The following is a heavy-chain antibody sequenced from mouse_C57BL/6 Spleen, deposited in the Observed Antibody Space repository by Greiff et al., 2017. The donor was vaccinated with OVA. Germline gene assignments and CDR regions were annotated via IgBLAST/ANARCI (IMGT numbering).Heavy chain of an antibody. D-gene: IGHD2-3*01. V-gene: IGHV14-3*01. J-gene: IGHJ2*01. CDR2: IDPANGNT. Sequence: EVKLVESVAELVRPGASVKLSCTASGFNIKNTYMHWVKQRPEQGLEWIGRIDPANGNTKYAPKFQGKATITADTSSNTAYLQLSSLTSEDTAIYYCASGYDGYYEGFDYWGQGTTLTVSS. CDR1: GFNIKNTY. CDR3: ASGYDGYYEGFDY.